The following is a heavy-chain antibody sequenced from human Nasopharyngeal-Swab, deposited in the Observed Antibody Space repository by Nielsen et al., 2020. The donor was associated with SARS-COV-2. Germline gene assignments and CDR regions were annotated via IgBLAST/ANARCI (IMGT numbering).Heavy chain of an antibody. CDR2: IKQDGSEK. Sequence: VRQMPGKGLEWVANIKQDGSEKYYVDSVKGRFTTSRDNAKNPLYLQMNSLRAEDTAVYYCARDSPYSSGWNYYYYYYYMDVWGKGTTVTVSS. CDR3: ARDSPYSSGWNYYYYYYYMDV. J-gene: IGHJ6*03. V-gene: IGHV3-7*05. D-gene: IGHD6-19*01.